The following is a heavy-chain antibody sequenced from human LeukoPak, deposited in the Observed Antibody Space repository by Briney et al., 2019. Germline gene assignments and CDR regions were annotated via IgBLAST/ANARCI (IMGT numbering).Heavy chain of an antibody. J-gene: IGHJ4*02. D-gene: IGHD3-22*01. Sequence: ASVKVSCKASGYTFTSYGISWVRQAPGQGPEWMGWISAYNGNTNYAQKLQGRVTMTTDTSTSTAYMELRSLRSDDTAVYYCARVDPFYYDSSGYDYWGQGTLVTVSS. CDR3: ARVDPFYYDSSGYDY. CDR2: ISAYNGNT. CDR1: GYTFTSYG. V-gene: IGHV1-18*01.